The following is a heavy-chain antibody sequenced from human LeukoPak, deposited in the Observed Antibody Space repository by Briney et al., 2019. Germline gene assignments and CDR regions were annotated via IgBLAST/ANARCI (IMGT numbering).Heavy chain of an antibody. Sequence: SETLSLTCTVSGDSINSGDYYWTWIRQPPGKGLEWIGYIYYSGSTYYNPSLKSRVTISLDTSKNQFSLRLSSVTAADTAVYYCARQRFLEWLSWFDPWGQGTLVTVSS. J-gene: IGHJ5*02. D-gene: IGHD3-3*01. V-gene: IGHV4-30-4*08. CDR2: IYYSGST. CDR1: GDSINSGDYY. CDR3: ARQRFLEWLSWFDP.